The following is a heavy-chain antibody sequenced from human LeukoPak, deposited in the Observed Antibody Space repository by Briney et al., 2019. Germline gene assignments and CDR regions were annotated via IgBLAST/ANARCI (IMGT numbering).Heavy chain of an antibody. D-gene: IGHD3-22*01. CDR1: GGSISSSNW. Sequence: PSETLSLTCAVSGGSISSSNWWSWVRQPPGKGLEWIGEIYHSGSTNYNPSLKSRVTISVDKSKNQFSLKLSSVPAADTAVYYCARTQPQRNYYDSSGYEDYWGQGTLVTVSS. V-gene: IGHV4-4*02. CDR2: IYHSGST. CDR3: ARTQPQRNYYDSSGYEDY. J-gene: IGHJ4*02.